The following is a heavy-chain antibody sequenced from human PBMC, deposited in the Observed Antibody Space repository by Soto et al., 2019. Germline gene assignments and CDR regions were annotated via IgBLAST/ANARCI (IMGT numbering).Heavy chain of an antibody. J-gene: IGHJ4*02. CDR3: ARHGRSSPDFDY. CDR2: IDPSDSYT. CDR1: GNXFTSYW. V-gene: IGHV5-10-1*01. Sequence: XLKISCTGSGNXFTSYWISWVRQMPGKGLEWMGRIDPSDSYTNYSPSFQGHVTISVDRSLTTAYLQLSSLKASDTAMYYCARHGRSSPDFDYWGRGTLVTVSS. D-gene: IGHD6-6*01.